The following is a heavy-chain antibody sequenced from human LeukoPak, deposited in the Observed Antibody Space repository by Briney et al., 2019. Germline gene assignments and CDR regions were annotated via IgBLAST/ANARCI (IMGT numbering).Heavy chain of an antibody. CDR2: INPNSGGT. J-gene: IGHJ5*02. Sequence: GASVKVSCKASGYTFTGYYMHWVRQAPGQGLEWMGWINPNSGGTNYAQKFQGRVTMTRDTSISTAYMELSRLRSGDTAVYYCARDPLQYSSGWYYVSAGSGFDPWGQGTLVTVSS. V-gene: IGHV1-2*02. CDR3: ARDPLQYSSGWYYVSAGSGFDP. D-gene: IGHD6-19*01. CDR1: GYTFTGYY.